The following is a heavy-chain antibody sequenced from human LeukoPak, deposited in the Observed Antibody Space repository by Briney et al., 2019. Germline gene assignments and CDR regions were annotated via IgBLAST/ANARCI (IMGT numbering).Heavy chain of an antibody. D-gene: IGHD3-16*02. CDR2: INHSGST. V-gene: IGHV4-34*01. J-gene: IGHJ4*02. Sequence: SETLSLTCAVYGGSFSGYYWSWIRQPPGKGLEWIGEINHSGSTNYNPSLKSRVTISVDTSKNQFSLKLSSVTAADTAVYYCAREAINTFGGVIVSFDYWGQGTLVTVSS. CDR1: GGSFSGYY. CDR3: AREAINTFGGVIVSFDY.